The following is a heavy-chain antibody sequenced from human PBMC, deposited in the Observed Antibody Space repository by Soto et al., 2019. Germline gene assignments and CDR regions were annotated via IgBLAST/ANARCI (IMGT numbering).Heavy chain of an antibody. V-gene: IGHV4-31*03. J-gene: IGHJ1*01. D-gene: IGHD3-10*01. CDR3: ARLPGLITRTPRYTQH. CDR1: GGSISSGGYY. Sequence: SETLSLTCTVSGGSISSGGYYWSWIRQHPGKGLEWIGYIYYSGSTYYNPSLKSRVTISVDTSKNQFSLKLSSVTAADTAVYYCARLPGLITRTPRYTQHWGQGIRVTVSS. CDR2: IYYSGST.